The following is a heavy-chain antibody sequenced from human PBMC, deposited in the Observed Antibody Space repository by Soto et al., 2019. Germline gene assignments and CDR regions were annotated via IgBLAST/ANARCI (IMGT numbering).Heavy chain of an antibody. V-gene: IGHV1-69*06. J-gene: IGHJ3*02. CDR2: IIPIFGTA. CDR3: ARREERQDAFDI. Sequence: SVKVSCKASGGTFSSYAISWVRRAPGQGLEWMGGIIPIFGTANYAQKFQGRVTITADKSTSTAYMELSSLRSEDTAVYYCARREERQDAFDIWGQGTMVTVSS. D-gene: IGHD1-1*01. CDR1: GGTFSSYA.